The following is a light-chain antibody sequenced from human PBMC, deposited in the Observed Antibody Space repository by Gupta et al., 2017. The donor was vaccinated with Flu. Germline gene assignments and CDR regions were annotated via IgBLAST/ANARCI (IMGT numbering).Light chain of an antibody. CDR2: EVS. V-gene: IGLV2-14*01. Sequence: QSALTQPASVSGSPGQSITISCTGTSSDIGIYNYVSWYQQHPDKAPKLLIYEVSKWPSGVSHRFSGSKSGNTASLTISGLQAEDEADYYCSSFTTSSTWVFGGGTKLTVL. CDR3: SSFTTSSTWV. J-gene: IGLJ3*02. CDR1: SSDIGIYNY.